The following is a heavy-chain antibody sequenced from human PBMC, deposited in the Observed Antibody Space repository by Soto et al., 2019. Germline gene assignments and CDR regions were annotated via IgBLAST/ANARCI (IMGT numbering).Heavy chain of an antibody. D-gene: IGHD2-15*01. J-gene: IGHJ4*02. CDR2: IYYSGST. CDR1: GGSIRSGGYY. Sequence: QVQLQESGPGLVKPSQTLSLTCTVSGGSIRSGGYYWSWIRQHPGKGLEWIGYIYYSGSTYYNPSLKSRVTISVDTSKNQFSLKLSSVTAADTAVYDCARAARRSGPHRIDYWGQGTLVTVSS. CDR3: ARAARRSGPHRIDY. V-gene: IGHV4-31*03.